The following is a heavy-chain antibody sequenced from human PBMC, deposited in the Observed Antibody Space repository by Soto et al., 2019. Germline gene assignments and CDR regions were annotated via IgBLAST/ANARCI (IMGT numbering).Heavy chain of an antibody. CDR1: GYSFTSYW. CDR2: IDPSDSYT. Sequence: GESLKISCKGSGYSFTSYWISWVRQMPGKGLEWMGRIDPSDSYTNYSPSFQGHVTISADKSISTAYLQWSSLKASDTAMYYCATTQSSATFKTYYYDMHVWGQGTTVTVSS. V-gene: IGHV5-10-1*01. D-gene: IGHD3-10*01. J-gene: IGHJ6*02. CDR3: ATTQSSATFKTYYYDMHV.